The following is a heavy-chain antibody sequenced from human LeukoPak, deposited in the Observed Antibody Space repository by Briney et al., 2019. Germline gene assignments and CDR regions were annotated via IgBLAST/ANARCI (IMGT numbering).Heavy chain of an antibody. Sequence: SETLSLTCTVSGGSISSSSYYWGWIRQPPGKGLEWIGSIYYSGSTYYNPSLKSRVTISVDTSKNQFSLKLSSVTAADTAVYYCARMGNYGGNSEVDYWGQGTLVTVSS. D-gene: IGHD4-23*01. J-gene: IGHJ4*02. CDR2: IYYSGST. CDR1: GGSISSSSYY. CDR3: ARMGNYGGNSEVDY. V-gene: IGHV4-39*07.